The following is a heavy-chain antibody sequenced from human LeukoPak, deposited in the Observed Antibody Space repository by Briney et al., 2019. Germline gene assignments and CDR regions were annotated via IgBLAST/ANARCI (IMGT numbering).Heavy chain of an antibody. D-gene: IGHD3-22*01. Sequence: ASVKVSCKASGYAFTSYDINWVRHATGQGLEWMGWMNPNSGNTGYAQKFQGRVTMTRNTSISTAYMELSSLRSEDTAVYYCASYDSSGYYNFDYWGQGTLVTVSS. V-gene: IGHV1-8*01. CDR3: ASYDSSGYYNFDY. CDR2: MNPNSGNT. J-gene: IGHJ4*02. CDR1: GYAFTSYD.